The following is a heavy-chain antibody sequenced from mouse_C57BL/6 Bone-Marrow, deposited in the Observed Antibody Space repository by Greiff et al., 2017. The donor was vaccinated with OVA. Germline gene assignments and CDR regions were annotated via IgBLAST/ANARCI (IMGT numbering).Heavy chain of an antibody. CDR3: ARRFLTLPPWFAY. Sequence: QVQLQQSGAELARPGASVKLSCKASGYTFTSYGISWVKQRTGQGLEWIGEIYPRSGNTYYNEKFKGKATLTADKSSSPAYMELRSLTSEDSAVYFCARRFLTLPPWFAYWGQGTLVTVSA. J-gene: IGHJ3*01. V-gene: IGHV1-81*01. CDR2: IYPRSGNT. CDR1: GYTFTSYG. D-gene: IGHD2-10*01.